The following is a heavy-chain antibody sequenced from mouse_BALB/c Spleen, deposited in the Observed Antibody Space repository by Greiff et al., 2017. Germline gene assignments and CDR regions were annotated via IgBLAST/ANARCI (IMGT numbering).Heavy chain of an antibody. J-gene: IGHJ4*01. CDR3: ARRPYYRRLIYYAMDY. CDR2: INSDGGST. V-gene: IGHV5-2*01. Sequence: EVKVVESGGGLVQPGESLKLSCESNEYEFPSHDMSWVRKTPEKRLELVAAINSDGGSTYYPDTMERRFIISRDNTKKTLYLQMSSLRSEDTALYYCARRPYYRRLIYYAMDYWGQGTSVTVSS. D-gene: IGHD2-14*01. CDR1: EYEFPSHD.